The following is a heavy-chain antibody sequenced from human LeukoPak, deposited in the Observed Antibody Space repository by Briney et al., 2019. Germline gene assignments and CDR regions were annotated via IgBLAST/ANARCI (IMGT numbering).Heavy chain of an antibody. CDR2: IRSKANSYAT. CDR1: GFTFSGSA. Sequence: GGSLRLSCAASGFTFSGSAMHWVRQASGKGLEWVGRIRSKANSYATAYAASVKGRFTISRDDSKNTAYPQMNSLKTEDTAVYYCTTDHYDILTGYYDYGMDVWGKGTTVTVSS. CDR3: TTDHYDILTGYYDYGMDV. V-gene: IGHV3-73*01. J-gene: IGHJ6*04. D-gene: IGHD3-9*01.